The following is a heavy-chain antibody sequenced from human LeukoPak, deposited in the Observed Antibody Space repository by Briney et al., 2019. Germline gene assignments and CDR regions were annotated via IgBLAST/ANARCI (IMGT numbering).Heavy chain of an antibody. CDR1: GFTFSSYG. CDR2: ISYDGSNK. J-gene: IGHJ4*02. Sequence: GGSLRLSCAASGFTFSSYGMHWVCQAPGKGLEWVAVISYDGSNKYYADSVKGRFTISRDNSKNTLYLQMNSLRAEDTAVYYCARGRGTYDSSGYYYPRFDYWGQGTLVTVSS. D-gene: IGHD3-22*01. V-gene: IGHV3-30*03. CDR3: ARGRGTYDSSGYYYPRFDY.